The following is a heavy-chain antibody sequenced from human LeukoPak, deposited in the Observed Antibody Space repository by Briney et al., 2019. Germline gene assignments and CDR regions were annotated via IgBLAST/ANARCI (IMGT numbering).Heavy chain of an antibody. CDR3: ARGSYYESSGYADY. CDR1: GYTFTSYC. Sequence: ASVKVSCKASGYTFTSYCMHWVRQAPGQGLEWMGWINPNSGGTNYAEKFQGRVTMTRDTSISTAYMELSRLRSDDTAVYYCARGSYYESSGYADYWGQGTLVTVSS. CDR2: INPNSGGT. D-gene: IGHD3-22*01. V-gene: IGHV1-2*02. J-gene: IGHJ4*02.